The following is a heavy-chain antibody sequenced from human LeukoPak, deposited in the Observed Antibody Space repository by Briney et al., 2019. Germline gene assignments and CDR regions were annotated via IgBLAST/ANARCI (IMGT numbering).Heavy chain of an antibody. V-gene: IGHV3-48*01. CDR3: AREDSNSPGDY. D-gene: IGHD6-6*01. CDR2: ISSSGDTI. J-gene: IGHJ4*02. Sequence: GGSLRLSCAASGFTVSSDYMSWVRQAPGKGLEWVSYISSSGDTIYYADSVKGRFTISRDNAKNSLFLQMNNLRAEDTAVYYCAREDSNSPGDYWGQGTLVTVSS. CDR1: GFTVSSDY.